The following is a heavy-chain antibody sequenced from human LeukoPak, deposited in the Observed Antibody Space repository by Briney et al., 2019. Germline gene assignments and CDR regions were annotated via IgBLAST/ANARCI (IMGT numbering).Heavy chain of an antibody. CDR1: GYTFSGYY. CDR3: ARDQWLVPVY. J-gene: IGHJ4*02. CDR2: IYPSNGDT. D-gene: IGHD6-19*01. Sequence: GASVKVSCKASGYTFSGYYIHWVRQAPGQGLEWMGSIYPSNGDTNYAQKFQGRVTMTRDTSISTAYMELSRLRSDDTAVYYCARDQWLVPVYWGQGTLVTVSS. V-gene: IGHV1-2*02.